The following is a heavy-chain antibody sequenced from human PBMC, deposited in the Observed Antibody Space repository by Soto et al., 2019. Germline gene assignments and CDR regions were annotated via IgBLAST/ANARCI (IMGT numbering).Heavy chain of an antibody. D-gene: IGHD2-15*01. V-gene: IGHV4-61*01. J-gene: IGHJ6*02. CDR1: GESVSSGFYY. Sequence: SETLSLTCTVSGESVSSGFYYWNWTRQAPGKGLEWIGSILSSGRSNYNPSLKSRVSMSVDTSKNQFSLRLTSVGAADSAIYYCARVVRCTRSGCYYLAMDVWGQGTTVTVSS. CDR2: ILSSGRS. CDR3: ARVVRCTRSGCYYLAMDV.